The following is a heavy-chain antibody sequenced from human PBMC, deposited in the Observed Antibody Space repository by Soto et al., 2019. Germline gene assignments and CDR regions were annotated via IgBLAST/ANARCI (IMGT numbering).Heavy chain of an antibody. V-gene: IGHV4-30-2*01. CDR2: IYHSGST. D-gene: IGHD3-10*01. CDR3: ARALPLVRGVISYYIDY. J-gene: IGHJ4*02. CDR1: GGSISSGGYS. Sequence: SETLSLTCAVSGGSISSGGYSWSWIRQPPGKGLEWIGYIYHSGSTYYNPSLKSRVTISVDRSKNQFSLKLSSVTAADTAVYYCARALPLVRGVISYYIDYSGQATLVTVSS.